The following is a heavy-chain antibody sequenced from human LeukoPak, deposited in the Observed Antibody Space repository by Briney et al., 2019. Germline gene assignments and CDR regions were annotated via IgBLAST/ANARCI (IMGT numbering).Heavy chain of an antibody. CDR2: IYYSGST. CDR1: GGSISSGGYY. J-gene: IGHJ6*03. D-gene: IGHD5-12*01. CDR3: ARATRATPWDYYYYMDV. Sequence: SETLSLTCTVSGGSISSGGYYWSWIRQHPGKGLESIGYIYYSGSTYYNPSLKSRVTISVDTTKNQFSLKLSSVTAADTAVYYCARATRATPWDYYYYMDVWGKGTTVTVSS. V-gene: IGHV4-31*03.